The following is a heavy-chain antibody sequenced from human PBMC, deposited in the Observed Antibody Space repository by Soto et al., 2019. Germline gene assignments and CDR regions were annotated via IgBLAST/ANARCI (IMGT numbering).Heavy chain of an antibody. J-gene: IGHJ6*02. V-gene: IGHV3-15*07. D-gene: IGHD5-18*01. Sequence: EVQLVESGGGLVKPGGSLRLSCAASGFTFSNAWMNWVRQAPGKGLEWVGRIKSKTDGGTTDYAAPVKGRFTISRDDSKNTLYLQMNSLKTEDTAVYYCTTPTPDTAYDYYYYGMDVWGQGTTVTVSS. CDR2: IKSKTDGGTT. CDR1: GFTFSNAW. CDR3: TTPTPDTAYDYYYYGMDV.